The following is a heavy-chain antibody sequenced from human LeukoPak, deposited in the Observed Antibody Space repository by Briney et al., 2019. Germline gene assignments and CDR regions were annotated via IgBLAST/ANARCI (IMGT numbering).Heavy chain of an antibody. J-gene: IGHJ4*02. D-gene: IGHD1-26*01. V-gene: IGHV3-7*01. CDR2: IKQDGSEK. CDR3: ARQRGSYSFDY. Sequence: PGGSLRLSCAASGLTFSSYWMTWVRQAPGKGLEWVANIKQDGSEKYYVDSVKGRFTISRDNAKNSLYLQMNSLRAEDTAVYYCARQRGSYSFDYWGQGTLVTVSS. CDR1: GLTFSSYW.